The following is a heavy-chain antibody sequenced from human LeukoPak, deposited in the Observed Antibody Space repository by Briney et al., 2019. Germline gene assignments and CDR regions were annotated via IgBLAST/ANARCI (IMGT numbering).Heavy chain of an antibody. D-gene: IGHD7-27*01. Sequence: PGGSLRLSCAASGFIFSSCVMIWVRQAPGKGLEWVSIIGTSGGDIHYADSVKGRFSISRDNSKNTLSLQMNRLRVDDTAVYYCARDPNWGSGYWGQGTLVTVSS. V-gene: IGHV3-23*01. CDR1: GFIFSSCV. J-gene: IGHJ4*02. CDR3: ARDPNWGSGY. CDR2: IGTSGGDI.